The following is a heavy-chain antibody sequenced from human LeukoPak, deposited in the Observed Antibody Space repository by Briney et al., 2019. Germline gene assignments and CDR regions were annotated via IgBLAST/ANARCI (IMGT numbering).Heavy chain of an antibody. D-gene: IGHD1-26*01. V-gene: IGHV3-7*04. CDR2: IKPDGGEK. Sequence: GGSLRLSCAASGFTFSSYWMTWVRQAPGKGLEWVASIKPDGGEKYCVDSVKGRFTISRDNAKNSLYLQMNSLRAEDTTVYYCARGRGGTYPPGIYWGQGTLVTVSS. CDR1: GFTFSSYW. CDR3: ARGRGGTYPPGIY. J-gene: IGHJ4*02.